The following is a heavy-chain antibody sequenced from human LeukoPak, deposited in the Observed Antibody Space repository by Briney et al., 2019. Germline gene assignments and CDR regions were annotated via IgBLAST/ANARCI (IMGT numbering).Heavy chain of an antibody. Sequence: SETLSLTCTVSGGSISSSNSYWGWIRQPPGKGLEWIGSICYSGSSHYNPSLRSRATISVDTSKNHLSLKLTSMIAADTAVYYCARDPGHYYYDGGGRQDAFDIWGQGTMVTVSS. D-gene: IGHD3-22*01. V-gene: IGHV4-39*07. J-gene: IGHJ3*02. CDR2: ICYSGSS. CDR1: GGSISSSNSY. CDR3: ARDPGHYYYDGGGRQDAFDI.